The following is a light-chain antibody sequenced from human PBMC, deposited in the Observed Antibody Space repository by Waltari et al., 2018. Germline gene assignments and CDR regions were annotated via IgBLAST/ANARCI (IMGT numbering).Light chain of an antibody. CDR2: RNN. CDR3: AAWDDTLSGVV. J-gene: IGLJ2*01. Sequence: QSVLTQSPSASADPGQRATISCSGSSYNIGSTHVSWYQHVPGTAPKLLIYRNNQRPSGVPDRFSGSKSGTSASLAVSGLRSEDEADYYCAAWDDTLSGVVFGGGTKLTVL. CDR1: SYNIGSTH. V-gene: IGLV1-47*01.